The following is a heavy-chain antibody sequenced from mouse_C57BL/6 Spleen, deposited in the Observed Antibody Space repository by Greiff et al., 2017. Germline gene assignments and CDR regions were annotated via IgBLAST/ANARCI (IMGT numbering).Heavy chain of an antibody. CDR2: IDPETGGT. CDR3: TRLRSNSWFAY. J-gene: IGHJ3*01. Sequence: VQLQQSGAELVRPGASVTLSCTASGYTFTDYEMHWVKQTPVHGLEWIGAIDPETGGTAYNQKFKGKAILTADKSSSTAYMELRSLTSEDSAVYYCTRLRSNSWFAYWGQGTLVTVSA. V-gene: IGHV1-15*01. CDR1: GYTFTDYE. D-gene: IGHD2-5*01.